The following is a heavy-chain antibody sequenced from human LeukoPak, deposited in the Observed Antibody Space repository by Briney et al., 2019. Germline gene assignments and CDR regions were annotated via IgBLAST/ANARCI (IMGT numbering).Heavy chain of an antibody. CDR1: GITFISAW. V-gene: IGHV3-15*01. D-gene: IGHD3-3*01. CDR3: ATALRGVGF. CDR2: IKSKTDGGTA. Sequence: GGSWRLSCAASGITFISAWMNWVGQAPGKGPEWVGRIKSKTDGGTAEHAAPVKGRFIISRDDSKNTLYLQMNSLNSDDTGVYYCATALRGVGFWGQGTLVTVPS. J-gene: IGHJ4*02.